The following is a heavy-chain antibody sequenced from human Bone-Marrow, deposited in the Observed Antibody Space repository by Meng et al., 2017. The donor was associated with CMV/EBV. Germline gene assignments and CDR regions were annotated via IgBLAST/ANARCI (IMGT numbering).Heavy chain of an antibody. J-gene: IGHJ4*02. Sequence: QVHLPQGGAGLLEPSETLSLTCGVYGAPFSGYWSWVRQPPGKGLEWIGEITHSGSTNYNVSLKSRVTISIDTSKNQFSLKLSSVTATDTAVYYCAPGFRSWSGSYSSWGQGTLVTVSS. CDR2: ITHSGST. D-gene: IGHD1-26*01. V-gene: IGHV4-34*01. CDR1: GAPFSGY. CDR3: APGFRSWSGSYSS.